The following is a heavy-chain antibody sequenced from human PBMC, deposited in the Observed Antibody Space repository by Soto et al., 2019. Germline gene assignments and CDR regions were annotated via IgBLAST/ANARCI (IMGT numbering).Heavy chain of an antibody. J-gene: IGHJ4*02. D-gene: IGHD1-26*01. CDR1: GFVFSEYV. Sequence: PGESLKISCAASGFVFSEYVIHGVRHAPGRGLDWVAGIWYHGRDIFYTDSVKGRFTISRDNSKNMLYLQMNSLRAEDTAVYYCARDQGGQSGNFIFDNWGQGTLVTVSS. CDR3: ARDQGGQSGNFIFDN. CDR2: IWYHGRDI. V-gene: IGHV3-33*01.